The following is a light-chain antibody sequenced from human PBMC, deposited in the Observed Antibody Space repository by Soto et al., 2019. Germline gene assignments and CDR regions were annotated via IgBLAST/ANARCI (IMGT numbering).Light chain of an antibody. Sequence: DIEMTQGPSSLSGSVGDRVTSTCQASQDISNYLNWYHQKPWKAPKFLIYHPSNLETGAPSRFSGSGSRPDFPFTISTLPPQHIPTYYCQQSDNFTPTFGQGTRMEIK. CDR2: HPS. CDR1: QDISNY. J-gene: IGKJ5*01. V-gene: IGKV1-33*01. CDR3: QQSDNFTPT.